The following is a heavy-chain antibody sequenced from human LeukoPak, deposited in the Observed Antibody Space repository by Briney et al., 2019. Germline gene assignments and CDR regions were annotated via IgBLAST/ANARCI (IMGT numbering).Heavy chain of an antibody. D-gene: IGHD3-16*01. CDR2: SSGSGGRT. V-gene: IGHV3-23*01. CDR3: AKGLGFMIVFGGVTAKSFQH. J-gene: IGHJ1*01. CDR1: GFSFSSYA. Sequence: GGSLRLTRAASGFSFSSYAMSWVREAAGKGLEWSSSSSGSGGRTHYADPVKGRFTISRDNSKNTLYLRMNSLRAEHRAVYYCAKGLGFMIVFGGVTAKSFQHWGQGTLVTVSS.